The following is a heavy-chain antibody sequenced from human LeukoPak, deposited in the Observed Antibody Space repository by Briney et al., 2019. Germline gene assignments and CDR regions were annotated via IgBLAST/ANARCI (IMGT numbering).Heavy chain of an antibody. CDR1: GDSISGYY. V-gene: IGHV4-59*01. CDR3: ARHRFGHLFDY. D-gene: IGHD3-16*01. J-gene: IGHJ4*02. CDR2: VYHTGHT. Sequence: SETLSLTCTVSGDSISGYYWSWIRQPPGKGLEWIGYVYHTGHTHYSPSLKSRVTVSLDTSRNQVSLILSSVTAVDTAVYYCARHRFGHLFDYWGQGTLVIVSS.